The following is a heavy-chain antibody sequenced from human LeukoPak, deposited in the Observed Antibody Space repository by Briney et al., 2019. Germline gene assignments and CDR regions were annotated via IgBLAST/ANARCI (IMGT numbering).Heavy chain of an antibody. D-gene: IGHD4-17*01. Sequence: PSETLSLTCTVSGGSISSSSYYWGWIRQPAGKGLEWIGRIYTSGITNYNPSLKSRVSISLDTSKNQVSLKLTSVAAADTAVYYCARGLAPHRSGDDPLDYWGQGTLVTVSS. CDR2: IYTSGIT. J-gene: IGHJ4*02. V-gene: IGHV4-61*02. CDR1: GGSISSSSYY. CDR3: ARGLAPHRSGDDPLDY.